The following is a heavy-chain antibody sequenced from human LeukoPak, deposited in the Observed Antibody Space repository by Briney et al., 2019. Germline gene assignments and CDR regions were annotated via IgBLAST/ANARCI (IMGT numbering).Heavy chain of an antibody. Sequence: GGPLRLSCAASGFTVSGDYMSWVRQAPGKGLEWVAVVSYDGSNKYYADSVKGRFTISRDNSKNTLYLQMNSLRAEDTAVYYCAKDFSTSLRYCSGGSCYSPFGYWGQGTLVTVSS. V-gene: IGHV3-30*18. D-gene: IGHD2-15*01. CDR1: GFTVSGDY. CDR3: AKDFSTSLRYCSGGSCYSPFGY. J-gene: IGHJ4*02. CDR2: VSYDGSNK.